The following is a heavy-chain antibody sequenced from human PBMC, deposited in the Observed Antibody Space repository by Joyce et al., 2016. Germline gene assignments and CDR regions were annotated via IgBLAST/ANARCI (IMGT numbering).Heavy chain of an antibody. J-gene: IGHJ4*02. D-gene: IGHD6-6*01. V-gene: IGHV3-9*01. CDR1: GFTFDDYA. Sequence: EVQLVESGGGLVQPGRSLSLSCAASGFTFDDYARHVVRQAPGKGLELVSGSSWNSGSIVYADSVKGRFTISRDNAKNSLYRQMNSLRSEDTALYYCARIAARSRVDYWGQGTLVTVSS. CDR2: SSWNSGSI. CDR3: ARIAARSRVDY.